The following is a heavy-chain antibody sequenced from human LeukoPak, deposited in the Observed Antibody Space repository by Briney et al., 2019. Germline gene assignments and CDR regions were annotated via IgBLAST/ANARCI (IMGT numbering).Heavy chain of an antibody. CDR1: GFTFSSYG. V-gene: IGHV3-33*01. Sequence: GGSLRLSCAASGFTFSSYGMHWVRQAPGKGLEWVAVIWYDGSNKYYADSVKGRFTTSRDNSKNTLYLQMNSLRAEDTAVYYCARDVRYSSSCLDYWGQGTLVTVSS. D-gene: IGHD6-6*01. CDR3: ARDVRYSSSCLDY. J-gene: IGHJ4*02. CDR2: IWYDGSNK.